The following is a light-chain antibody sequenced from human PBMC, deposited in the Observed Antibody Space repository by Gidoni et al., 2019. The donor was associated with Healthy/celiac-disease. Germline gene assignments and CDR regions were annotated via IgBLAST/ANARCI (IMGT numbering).Light chain of an antibody. J-gene: IGLJ3*02. CDR3: NSRDSSGNHSWV. CDR2: GKN. V-gene: IGLV3-19*01. Sequence: SSELTQDPAVSVALGQTVRITCQGDSLRSYYASWYQQKPRQAPVLVIYGKNNRPSGIPDRFSGSSSGNTASLTITGAQAEDEADYYCNSRDSSGNHSWVFGGGTKLTVL. CDR1: SLRSYY.